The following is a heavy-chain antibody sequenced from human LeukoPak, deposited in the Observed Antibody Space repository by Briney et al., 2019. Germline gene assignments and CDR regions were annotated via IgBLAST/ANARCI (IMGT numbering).Heavy chain of an antibody. V-gene: IGHV4-39*01. Sequence: SETLSLTCTVSGDSISTSNSYWGWIRQPPGKGLEWIGSIYYSGNTYYNASLKSRVTISVDTSKNQFSLRLSSVTAADTAVYYCASVRRGFGEFSKYYSYYYMDVWGKGTTVTISS. CDR1: GDSISTSNSY. CDR3: ASVRRGFGEFSKYYSYYYMDV. D-gene: IGHD3-10*01. J-gene: IGHJ6*03. CDR2: IYYSGNT.